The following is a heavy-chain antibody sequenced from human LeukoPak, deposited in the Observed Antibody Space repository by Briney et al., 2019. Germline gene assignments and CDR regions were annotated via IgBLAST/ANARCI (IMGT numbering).Heavy chain of an antibody. V-gene: IGHV1-2*02. CDR1: GYTFNGYY. Sequence: ASVKVSCEASGYTFNGYYIHWVRQAPGQGPEWMGWLDPKSGGTKYAQRFQGRVTMTWDTSISTAYMELSRLRSDDTAVYYCASGIAVAGTPPATNADYYYMDVWGKGTTVTVSS. CDR3: ASGIAVAGTPPATNADYYYMDV. CDR2: LDPKSGGT. D-gene: IGHD6-19*01. J-gene: IGHJ6*03.